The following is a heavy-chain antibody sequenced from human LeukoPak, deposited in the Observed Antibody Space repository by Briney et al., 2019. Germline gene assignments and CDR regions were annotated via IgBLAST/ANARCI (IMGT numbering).Heavy chain of an antibody. D-gene: IGHD3-22*01. Sequence: SETLSLTCTVSGGSISNYYWSWLRQPPEKGLEWIGYIYSSVSTSYNPSLKGRVTISVDTSKNQFSLKLSSVTAADTAVYYCARERTYYYDSSGYFYDAFDIWGQGTMVTVSS. V-gene: IGHV4-59*01. CDR2: IYSSVST. CDR3: ARERTYYYDSSGYFYDAFDI. J-gene: IGHJ3*02. CDR1: GGSISNYY.